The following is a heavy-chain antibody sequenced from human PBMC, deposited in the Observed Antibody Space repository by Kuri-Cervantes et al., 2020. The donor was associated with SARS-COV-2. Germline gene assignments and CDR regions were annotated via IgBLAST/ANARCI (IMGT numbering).Heavy chain of an antibody. CDR3: AKEADTLMSKHFES. CDR1: GYRFTNSF. D-gene: IGHD3-9*01. CDR2: LNPNDGGT. Sequence: ASVKVSCKTFGYRFTNSFIHWVRQAPGQGLEWMGLLNPNDGGTSYEEKFQGRVTITRDTSTTTVCMEVKSLRSDDTAIYYCAKEADTLMSKHFESWGQGTLVTVSS. V-gene: IGHV1-46*01. J-gene: IGHJ4*02.